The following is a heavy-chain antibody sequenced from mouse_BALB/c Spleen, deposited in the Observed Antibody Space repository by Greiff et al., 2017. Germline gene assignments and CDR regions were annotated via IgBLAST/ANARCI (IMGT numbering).Heavy chain of an antibody. Sequence: EVKLQESGPGLVKPSQSLSLTCTVTGYSITSDYAWNWIRQFPGNKLEWMGYISYSGSTSYNPSLKSRISITRDTSKNQFFLQLNSVTTEDTATYYCAGGNFFAYWGQGTSVTVSS. J-gene: IGHJ4*01. V-gene: IGHV3-2*02. CDR3: AGGNFFAY. D-gene: IGHD2-1*01. CDR1: GYSITSDYA. CDR2: ISYSGST.